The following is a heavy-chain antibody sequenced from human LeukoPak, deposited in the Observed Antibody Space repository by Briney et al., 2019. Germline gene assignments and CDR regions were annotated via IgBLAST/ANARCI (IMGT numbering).Heavy chain of an antibody. CDR2: IYHSGST. CDR3: ARDQGYSYCYFDY. V-gene: IGHV4-30-2*01. CDR1: GGSISSGGYY. Sequence: PSETLSLTCTVSGGSISSGGYYWSWIRQPPGKGLEWIGYIYHSGSTYYNPSLKSRVTISVDRSKNQFSLKLSSVTAADTAVYYCARDQGYSYCYFDYWGQGTLVTVSS. J-gene: IGHJ4*02. D-gene: IGHD5-18*01.